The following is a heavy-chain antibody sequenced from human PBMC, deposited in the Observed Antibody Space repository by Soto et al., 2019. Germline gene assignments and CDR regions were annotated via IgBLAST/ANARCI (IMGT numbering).Heavy chain of an antibody. CDR1: GGSVSSGSYY. Sequence: PSETLSLTCTVSGGSVSSGSYYWSWIRQPPGKGLEWIGYIYYSGSTNYNPSLKSRVTISVDTSKNQFSLKLSSVTAADTAVYYCARLRPGYYGMDVWGQGTTVTVSS. CDR2: IYYSGST. J-gene: IGHJ6*02. V-gene: IGHV4-61*01. CDR3: ARLRPGYYGMDV.